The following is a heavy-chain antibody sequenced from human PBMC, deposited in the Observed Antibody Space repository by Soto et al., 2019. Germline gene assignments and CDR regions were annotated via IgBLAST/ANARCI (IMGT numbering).Heavy chain of an antibody. D-gene: IGHD1-20*01. CDR2: IWYDGSNK. CDR1: GFTFSSYG. Sequence: GGSLRLSCAASGFTFSSYGMHWVRQAPGKGLEWVAVIWYDGSNKYYAVSVKGRFTISRDNSKNTLYLQMNSLRAEDTAVYYCAREMRTVWRYFDYWGQGTLVTVSS. J-gene: IGHJ4*02. CDR3: AREMRTVWRYFDY. V-gene: IGHV3-33*01.